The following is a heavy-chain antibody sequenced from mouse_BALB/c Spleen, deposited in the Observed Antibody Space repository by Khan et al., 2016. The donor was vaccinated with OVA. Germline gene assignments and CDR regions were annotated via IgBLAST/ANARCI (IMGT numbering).Heavy chain of an antibody. V-gene: IGHV5-17*02. CDR1: GSPFSCFG. CDR2: IGSDSKTI. D-gene: IGHD2-12*01. Sequence: LVQSGGSRKLPCAASGSPFSCFGMHWVRQAPEKGLEWVAYIGSDSKTIYYAETVKGRFPISRDDPKNSLALQMTSLRSEDTAMDYCVSSRYWSWFDSWGQGTMLTVS. J-gene: IGHJ3*01. CDR3: VSSRYWSWFDS.